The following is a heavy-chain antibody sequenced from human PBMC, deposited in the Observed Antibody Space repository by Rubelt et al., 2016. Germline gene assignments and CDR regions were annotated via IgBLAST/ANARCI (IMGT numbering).Heavy chain of an antibody. CDR2: INHSGST. CDR3: ASGRAAFYYFDY. Sequence: QVQLQQWGAGLLKPSETLSLTCAVYGGSFSGYYWSWIRQPPGKGLEWIGEINHSGSTNYNPSPKSRVTSSVDTSKNQFSLKLSSVTAADTAVYYCASGRAAFYYFDYWGQGTLVTVSS. CDR1: GGSFSGYY. D-gene: IGHD2-15*01. V-gene: IGHV4-34*01. J-gene: IGHJ4*02.